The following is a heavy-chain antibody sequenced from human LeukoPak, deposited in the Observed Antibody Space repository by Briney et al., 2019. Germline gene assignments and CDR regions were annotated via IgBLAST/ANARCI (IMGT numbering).Heavy chain of an antibody. D-gene: IGHD4-17*01. CDR1: GGSIRTYY. CDR2: IYYSGST. Sequence: SETLSLTCTVSGGSIRTYYWSWIRQPPGKGLEWIGYIYYSGSTNYNPSLKSRVTISVDTSKNQFSLKLSSVTAADTAVYYCARDYGDYGSGSDAFDIWGQGTMVTVSS. CDR3: ARDYGDYGSGSDAFDI. V-gene: IGHV4-59*01. J-gene: IGHJ3*02.